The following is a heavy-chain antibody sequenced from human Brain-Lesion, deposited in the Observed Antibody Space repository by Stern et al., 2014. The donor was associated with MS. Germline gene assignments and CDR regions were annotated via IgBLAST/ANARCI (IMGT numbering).Heavy chain of an antibody. CDR1: GGSVSSTSYA. CDR2: IYYSGNT. Sequence: QLVESGPGLVKPSETLSLTCTVAGGSVSSTSYAWAWIRQPPGKGLEWIGTIYYSGNTYYSPSLKSRLTISLDPSKNQVSLQRRSVTAADTAVYYCAGEEDIRYCSGGSCTGNWFDPWGQGTLVTVSS. V-gene: IGHV4-39*01. J-gene: IGHJ5*02. CDR3: AGEEDIRYCSGGSCTGNWFDP. D-gene: IGHD2-15*01.